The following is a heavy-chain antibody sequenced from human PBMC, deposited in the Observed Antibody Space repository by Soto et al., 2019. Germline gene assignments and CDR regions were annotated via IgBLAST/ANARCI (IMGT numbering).Heavy chain of an antibody. CDR1: GYSITSGYY. V-gene: IGHV4-38-2*01. CDR3: ARYNSGTYFDY. D-gene: IGHD1-26*01. CDR2: INHSGTT. J-gene: IGHJ4*02. Sequence: NPSETLSLTCAVSGYSITSGYYWGWIRQPPGKGLEWIGSINHSGTTYYNPSLKSRVTISVDTSKNQFSLKLSSVTAADTAMYYCARYNSGTYFDYWGQGVLVTVSS.